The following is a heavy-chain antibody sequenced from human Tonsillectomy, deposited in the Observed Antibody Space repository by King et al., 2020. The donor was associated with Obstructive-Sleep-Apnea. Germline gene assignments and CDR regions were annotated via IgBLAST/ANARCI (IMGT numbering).Heavy chain of an antibody. CDR1: GFTFSSYA. D-gene: IGHD6-13*01. CDR3: VKGQNNSSRKVRLSDASDI. Sequence: VQLVESGGGLVQPGGSLRLSCSASGFTFSSYAMHWVRQAPGKGLEYVSAISSNGGSTYYADSVKGRFTISRDNSKNTLYLQMSSLRAEDTAVYYCVKGQNNSSRKVRLSDASDIWGQGTMVTVSS. J-gene: IGHJ3*02. V-gene: IGHV3-64D*06. CDR2: ISSNGGST.